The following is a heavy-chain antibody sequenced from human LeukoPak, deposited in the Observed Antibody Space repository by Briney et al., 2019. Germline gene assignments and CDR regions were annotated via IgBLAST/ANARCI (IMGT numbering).Heavy chain of an antibody. J-gene: IGHJ4*02. D-gene: IGHD5-18*01. CDR2: IIPIFGTA. Sequence: SVKVSCKASGYTFTSYDINWVRQATGQGLEWMGGIIPIFGTANYAQKFQGRVTITADESTSTAYMELSSLRSEDTAVYYCARSQSGYSDYWGQGTLVTVSS. V-gene: IGHV1-69*13. CDR1: GYTFTSYD. CDR3: ARSQSGYSDY.